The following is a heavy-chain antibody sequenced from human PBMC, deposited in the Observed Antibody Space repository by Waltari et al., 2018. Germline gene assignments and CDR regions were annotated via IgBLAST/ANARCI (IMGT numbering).Heavy chain of an antibody. D-gene: IGHD3-16*01. J-gene: IGHJ4*02. CDR2: IYPGDSDT. V-gene: IGHV5-51*01. CDR1: GYSFSNYW. CDR3: ARQQFRSGWGTYEF. Sequence: EVQLVQSGAEVKKPGESLKISCEGSGYSFSNYWIGWVRQMPGKGLEWMGIIYPGDSDTRYSPSFQGQVTISVDKSINIAYLQWSSLKASDTAIYYCARQQFRSGWGTYEFWGQGTLVTVSS.